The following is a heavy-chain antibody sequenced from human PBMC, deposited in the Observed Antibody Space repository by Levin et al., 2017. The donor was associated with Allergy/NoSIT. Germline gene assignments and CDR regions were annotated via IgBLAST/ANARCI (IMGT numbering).Heavy chain of an antibody. CDR3: ARYSNPGDPFDI. D-gene: IGHD2-15*01. V-gene: IGHV4-59*02. Sequence: ASETLSLTCTVSGESVRILRWSWIRQPPGKGLEWIGYISYSGNSHYNPSLKSRVTISLDTSKNQFSLMLRSVTAADTAVYYCARYSNPGDPFDIWGHGTMVTVSS. CDR2: ISYSGNS. CDR1: GESVRILR. J-gene: IGHJ3*02.